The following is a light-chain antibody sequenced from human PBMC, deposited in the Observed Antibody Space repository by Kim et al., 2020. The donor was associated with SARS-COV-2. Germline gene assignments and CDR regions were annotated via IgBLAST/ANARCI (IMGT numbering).Light chain of an antibody. J-gene: IGKJ1*01. CDR2: AAS. V-gene: IGKV1-27*01. CDR3: QKYDTAPWT. Sequence: ATVGDEVTITCRESRGISNYIAWYQQKPGEAPKLRIYAASTLQFGVSTRWSGSGSGTEFTLTISDLQPEDVATYYCQKYDTAPWTFGHGTKVDIK. CDR1: RGISNY.